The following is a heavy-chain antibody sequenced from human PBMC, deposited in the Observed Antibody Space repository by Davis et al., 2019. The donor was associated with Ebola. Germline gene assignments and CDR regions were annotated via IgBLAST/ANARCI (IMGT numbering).Heavy chain of an antibody. J-gene: IGHJ6*02. V-gene: IGHV3-23*01. D-gene: IGHD2-8*02. CDR1: GFASGFTFSNFA. CDR2: IGSDSGT. Sequence: GGSLRLSCVASGFASGFTFSNFAMSWVRQAPGKGLEWVSGIGSDSGTHYAHSVRGRFTISRDDSKNTLYLQMNSLRGEDTAIYYCAKDLFWWSASDVWGQGTTVTVS. CDR3: AKDLFWWSASDV.